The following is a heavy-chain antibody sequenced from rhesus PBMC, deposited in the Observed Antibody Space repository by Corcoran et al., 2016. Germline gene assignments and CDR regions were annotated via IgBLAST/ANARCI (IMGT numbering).Heavy chain of an antibody. V-gene: IGHV4-147*01. CDR1: GYSISSNY. J-gene: IGHJ4*01. CDR3: ARGQGYSGYSYFDY. Sequence: QVQLQESGPGLVKPSETLSLTCAVSGYSISSNYWSWIRQPPGKGLEWIGYIYGSSGSPHYNPSPKRRGTMSTDTSKNQFSLKLSSGTAADTAVYYCARGQGYSGYSYFDYWGQGVLVTVSS. D-gene: IGHD5-30*01. CDR2: IYGSSGSP.